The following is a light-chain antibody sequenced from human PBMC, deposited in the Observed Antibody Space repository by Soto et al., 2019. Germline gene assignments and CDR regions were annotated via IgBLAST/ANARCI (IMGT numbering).Light chain of an antibody. J-gene: IGLJ2*01. CDR3: CSFAGSYSHVV. CDR1: SNDVGGYDY. Sequence: QSALTQPRSVSGSPGQSVTISCTGTSNDVGGYDYVSWYQQNPGKAPKLMIYDVSRRPSGVPDRFSGSKSGNTASLTISGLQGDDEADYYCCSFAGSYSHVVFGGGTKVTVL. V-gene: IGLV2-11*01. CDR2: DVS.